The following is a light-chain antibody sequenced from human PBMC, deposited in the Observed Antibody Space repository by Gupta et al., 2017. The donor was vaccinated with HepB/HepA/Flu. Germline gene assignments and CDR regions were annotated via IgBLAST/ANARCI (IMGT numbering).Light chain of an antibody. CDR2: VKN. V-gene: IGLV3-19*01. J-gene: IGLJ2*01. CDR1: SLRSYY. Sequence: SSELTQDPAVSVALGQTVRITCQGDSLRSYYASWYQHKPGQAPVLVIYVKNNRPSGIPDRFSCSSSGTTASSTLTVAQAEDEADDDYNSRASSGNMGVFGGGTKLTVL. CDR3: NSRASSGNMGV.